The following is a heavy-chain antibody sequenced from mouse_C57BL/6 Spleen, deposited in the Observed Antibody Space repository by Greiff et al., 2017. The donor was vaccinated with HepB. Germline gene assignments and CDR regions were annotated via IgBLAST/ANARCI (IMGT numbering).Heavy chain of an antibody. D-gene: IGHD1-1*01. CDR3: AKSGYGSSWYFDV. V-gene: IGHV5-17*01. CDR1: GFTFSDYG. Sequence: EVQLMESGGGLVKPGGSLKLSCAASGFTFSDYGMHWVRQAPEKGLEWVAYISSGSSTIYYADTVKGRFTISRDNAKNTLFLQMTSLRSEDTAMYYCAKSGYGSSWYFDVWGTGTTVTVSS. CDR2: ISSGSSTI. J-gene: IGHJ1*03.